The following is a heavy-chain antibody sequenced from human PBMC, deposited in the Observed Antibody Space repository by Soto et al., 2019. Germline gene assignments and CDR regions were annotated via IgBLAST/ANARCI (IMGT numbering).Heavy chain of an antibody. V-gene: IGHV3-64*01. D-gene: IGHD2-15*01. CDR3: AREDCSGGSCYGEDAFDI. CDR2: ISSNGGST. J-gene: IGHJ3*02. CDR1: GFTFSSYA. Sequence: GGSLRLSCAASGFTFSSYAMHWVRQAPGKGLEYVSAISSNGGSTYYANSVKGRFTISRDNSKNTLYLQTGSLRAEDMAVYYCAREDCSGGSCYGEDAFDIWGQGTMVTVSS.